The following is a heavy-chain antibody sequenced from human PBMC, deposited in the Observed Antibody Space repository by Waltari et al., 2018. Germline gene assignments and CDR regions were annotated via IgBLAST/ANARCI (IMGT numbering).Heavy chain of an antibody. J-gene: IGHJ1*01. CDR2: HNLAEIT. CDR3: VTGPRDKWVGRYSGEFFHH. Sequence: QVQLQQWGAGLFRPSETLSLTCAVYGVSLSDYYWTWIRQPLGKGLAWIGEHNLAEITYYKPALEGRVSIVLDKAKNQFSLHLLSGTAADTALYYWVTGPRDKWVGRYSGEFFHHWGPGTLVTVSS. V-gene: IGHV4-34*02. CDR1: GVSLSDYY. D-gene: IGHD6-19*01.